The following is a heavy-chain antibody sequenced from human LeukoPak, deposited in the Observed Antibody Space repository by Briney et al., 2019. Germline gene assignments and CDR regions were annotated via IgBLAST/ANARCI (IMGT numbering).Heavy chain of an antibody. CDR1: GYTFTTYT. Sequence: ASVTVSCKASGYTFTTYTMHWARQAPGQRLEWMGWINAGNGNTKYSQKFQGRVTITRDTSASTAYMELSRLRSDDTAVYYCARERIAVAGTLDYWGQGTLVTVSS. V-gene: IGHV1-3*01. CDR3: ARERIAVAGTLDY. CDR2: INAGNGNT. J-gene: IGHJ4*02. D-gene: IGHD6-19*01.